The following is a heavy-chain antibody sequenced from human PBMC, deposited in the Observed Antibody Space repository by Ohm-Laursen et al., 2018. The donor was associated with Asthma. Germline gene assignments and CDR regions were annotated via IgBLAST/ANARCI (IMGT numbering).Heavy chain of an antibody. CDR3: ESPLSSSWERGFDY. Sequence: ASVKVSCKASGYTFTSYAMNWVRQAPGQGLEWMGWINTNTGNPTYAQGFTGRFVFSLDTSVSTAYLQISSLKAEDTAVYYCESPLSSSWERGFDYWGQGTLVTVSS. D-gene: IGHD6-13*01. J-gene: IGHJ4*02. V-gene: IGHV7-4-1*02. CDR2: INTNTGNP. CDR1: GYTFTSYA.